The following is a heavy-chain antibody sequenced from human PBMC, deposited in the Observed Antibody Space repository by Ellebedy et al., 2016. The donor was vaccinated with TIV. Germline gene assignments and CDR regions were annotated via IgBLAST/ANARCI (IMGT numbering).Heavy chain of an antibody. Sequence: ASVKVSCQASVYSFTAYFLHWLRQAPGQGLEWMGRINPTSGDTTYAQKFLGRVTLTRDTSISTAYMELSRLRSDDTAVYYCARAYYYDSIAYYFDSWGLGTLVTVSS. CDR1: VYSFTAYF. CDR3: ARAYYYDSIAYYFDS. D-gene: IGHD3-22*01. J-gene: IGHJ4*02. V-gene: IGHV1-2*06. CDR2: INPTSGDT.